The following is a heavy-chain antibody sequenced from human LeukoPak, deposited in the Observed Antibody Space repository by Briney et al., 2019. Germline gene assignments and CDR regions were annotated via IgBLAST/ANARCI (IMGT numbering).Heavy chain of an antibody. J-gene: IGHJ6*04. CDR3: ASQRYSSSWSGVSRFLGMDV. V-gene: IGHV3-30-3*01. D-gene: IGHD6-13*01. Sequence: GGSLRLSCAASGFTFSSYAMHWVRQAPGKGLEWVAVISYDGSNKYYADSVKGRFTISRDNSENTLYLQMNSLRAEDTAVYYWASQRYSSSWSGVSRFLGMDVGGKGTTVTVSS. CDR2: ISYDGSNK. CDR1: GFTFSSYA.